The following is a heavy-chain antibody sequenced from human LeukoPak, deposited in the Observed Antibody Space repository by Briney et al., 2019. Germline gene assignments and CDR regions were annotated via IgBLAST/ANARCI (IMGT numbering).Heavy chain of an antibody. D-gene: IGHD6-6*01. CDR3: ARRSRAGWFDP. J-gene: IGHJ5*02. CDR1: GGSISSGSYY. CDR2: IYTSGST. V-gene: IGHV4-61*02. Sequence: PSQTLSLTCTVSGGSISSGSYYWSWIRQPAGKGLEWIGRIYTSGSTNYNPSLKSRVTISVDTSKNQFSLKLSSVTAADTAVYYCARRSRAGWFDPWGQGTLVTVSS.